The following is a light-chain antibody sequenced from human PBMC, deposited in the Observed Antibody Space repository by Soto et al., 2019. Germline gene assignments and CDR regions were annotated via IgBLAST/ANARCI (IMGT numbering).Light chain of an antibody. CDR2: DVS. V-gene: IGLV2-14*01. CDR3: SSYTSSNTLYV. CDR1: SSDIGAYNS. J-gene: IGLJ1*01. Sequence: QSVLTQPASVSGSPGQSITISCSGTSSDIGAYNSVSWYQQHPGKAPKLMVYDVSSRPSGVSNRFSGSKSGNTASLTISGLQAEDEADYYCSSYTSSNTLYVFGAGTKV.